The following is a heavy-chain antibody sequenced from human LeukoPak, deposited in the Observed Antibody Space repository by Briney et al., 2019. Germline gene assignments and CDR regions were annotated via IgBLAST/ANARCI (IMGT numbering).Heavy chain of an antibody. J-gene: IGHJ4*02. D-gene: IGHD3-16*01. Sequence: SETLSLTCTVSGCSISSSSYYWGWICQPPGKGLEWIGSIYYNGSTYYNRSLKSRVHRSVDTSKNQFSLKLSSVTAADTAVYYCARGPYSQFGYWGQGTLVPVS. V-gene: IGHV4-39*07. CDR3: ARGPYSQFGY. CDR2: IYYNGST. CDR1: GCSISSSSYY.